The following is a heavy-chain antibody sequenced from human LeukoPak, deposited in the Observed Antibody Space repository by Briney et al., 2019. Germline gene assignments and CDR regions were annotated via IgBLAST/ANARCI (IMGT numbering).Heavy chain of an antibody. CDR1: GGFISSNNW. Sequence: PSGTLSLTCAVSGGFISSNNWWSWVRQPPGKGLEWIGEIYHSGSTNYNPSLKSRVTISVDTSKNQFSLKLSSVTAADTAVYYCARDGNYYGSGHTFKSWWFDPWGQGTLVTASS. J-gene: IGHJ5*02. CDR3: ARDGNYYGSGHTFKSWWFDP. D-gene: IGHD3-10*01. CDR2: IYHSGST. V-gene: IGHV4-4*02.